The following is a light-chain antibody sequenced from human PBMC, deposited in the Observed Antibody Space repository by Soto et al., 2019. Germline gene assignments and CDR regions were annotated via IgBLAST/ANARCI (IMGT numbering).Light chain of an antibody. J-gene: IGLJ2*01. Sequence: QSALTQPRSVSGSPGQSVTISCTGTSSDVGAYNYVSWYQQNPGKAPKLMIHDVDKRPSGVPDRFSGSKSGNTASLTISGLHAEDEADYYCCSYAGSYTIFGGGTKLTVL. CDR3: CSYAGSYTI. CDR1: SSDVGAYNY. CDR2: DVD. V-gene: IGLV2-11*01.